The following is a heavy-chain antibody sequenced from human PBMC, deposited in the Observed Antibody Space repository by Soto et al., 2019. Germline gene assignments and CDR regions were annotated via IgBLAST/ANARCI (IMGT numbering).Heavy chain of an antibody. D-gene: IGHD2-21*02. J-gene: IGHJ5*02. V-gene: IGHV3-74*01. Sequence: VHLVESGGGLVQPGGSLRLSCAASGFNFTNHWMHWVRQAPGKGLVWVSRITSDGKSKAYAESVKGRFAISRDNAKNTVYLHMNGLTVEDTAVYYCARESGDWPLNWFDPWGQGNLVTVSS. CDR3: ARESGDWPLNWFDP. CDR2: ITSDGKSK. CDR1: GFNFTNHW.